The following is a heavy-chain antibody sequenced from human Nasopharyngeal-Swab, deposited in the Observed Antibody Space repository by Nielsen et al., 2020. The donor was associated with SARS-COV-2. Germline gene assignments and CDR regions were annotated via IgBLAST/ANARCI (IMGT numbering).Heavy chain of an antibody. Sequence: GESLKISCAASGFTFGSYSMNWVRQAPGKGLEWVSSISSSSSHIYYADSVKGRFTISRDNAKNSLYLQMNSLRAEDTAVYYCARVHSGSYSGFDAFDIWGQGTMVTVSS. CDR2: ISSSSSHI. J-gene: IGHJ3*02. CDR3: ARVHSGSYSGFDAFDI. CDR1: GFTFGSYS. D-gene: IGHD1-26*01. V-gene: IGHV3-21*01.